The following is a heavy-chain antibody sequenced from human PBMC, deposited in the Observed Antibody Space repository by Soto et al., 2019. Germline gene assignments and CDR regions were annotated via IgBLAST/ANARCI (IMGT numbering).Heavy chain of an antibody. Sequence: QMHLVQSGAEVKEPGSSVKVSCKASGGSFTYTLSWVRQAPGQGLEWMGGIIPIFGTTNYAQKFQGRLTITAAESTKTAYMELTNLRSDDTAVYYCARLHSHGTFGMHVWGQGTTVSVSS. J-gene: IGHJ6*02. V-gene: IGHV1-69*01. CDR3: ARLHSHGTFGMHV. CDR1: GGSFTYT. CDR2: IIPIFGTT. D-gene: IGHD5-18*01.